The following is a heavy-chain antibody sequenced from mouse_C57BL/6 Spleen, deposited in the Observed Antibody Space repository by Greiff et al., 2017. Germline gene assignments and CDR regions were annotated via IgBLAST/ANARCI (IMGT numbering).Heavy chain of an antibody. Sequence: VQLQQPGAELVMPGASVKLSCKASGYTFTSYWMHWVKQRPGQGLEWIGEIDPSDSYTNYNQKFKGKSTLTVDKSSSTAYMQLSSLTSEDSAVYYCALFYYDPAWFAYWGQGTLVTVSA. J-gene: IGHJ3*01. V-gene: IGHV1-69*01. CDR1: GYTFTSYW. D-gene: IGHD2-4*01. CDR3: ALFYYDPAWFAY. CDR2: IDPSDSYT.